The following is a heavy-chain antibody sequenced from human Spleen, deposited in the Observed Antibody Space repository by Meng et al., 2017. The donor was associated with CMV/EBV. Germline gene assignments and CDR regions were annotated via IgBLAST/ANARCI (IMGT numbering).Heavy chain of an antibody. CDR1: GFTFDDYD. D-gene: IGHD3-3*01. J-gene: IGHJ6*02. V-gene: IGHV3-20*04. Sequence: GESLKISCAASGFTFDDYDMNWVRQVPGKGLEWVSGINWNGGSTDYADSVKGRFTISRDHAKNSLYLQMSSLRAEDTAKYYCARQNRITIFGVVHYGMDVWGQGTTVTVSS. CDR2: INWNGGST. CDR3: ARQNRITIFGVVHYGMDV.